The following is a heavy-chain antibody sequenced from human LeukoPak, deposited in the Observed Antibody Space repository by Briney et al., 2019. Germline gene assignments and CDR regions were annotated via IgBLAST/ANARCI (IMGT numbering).Heavy chain of an antibody. Sequence: GGSLRLSCAASGFTVSNNYMIWVRQAPGKGLEWVSAIYSGSSAYYADSVKGRFTVSRDSSRNTLYLQINSLRAEDTAVYYCARVTQWLGYFDLWGRGTLVTVSS. CDR3: ARVTQWLGYFDL. D-gene: IGHD6-19*01. J-gene: IGHJ2*01. V-gene: IGHV3-53*01. CDR1: GFTVSNNY. CDR2: IYSGSSA.